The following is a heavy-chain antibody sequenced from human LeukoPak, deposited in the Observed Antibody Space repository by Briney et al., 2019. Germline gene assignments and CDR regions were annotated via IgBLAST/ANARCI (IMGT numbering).Heavy chain of an antibody. CDR2: IYYSGST. Sequence: PSETLSLTCTVSGGSISSGDYYWSWIRQPPGKGLEWIVYIYYSGSTYYNPSLKSRVTISVDTSKNQFSLKLSSVTAADTAVYYCARGLYGSGSYYCDYWGQGTLVTVSS. J-gene: IGHJ4*02. CDR1: GGSISSGDYY. CDR3: ARGLYGSGSYYCDY. D-gene: IGHD3-10*01. V-gene: IGHV4-30-4*01.